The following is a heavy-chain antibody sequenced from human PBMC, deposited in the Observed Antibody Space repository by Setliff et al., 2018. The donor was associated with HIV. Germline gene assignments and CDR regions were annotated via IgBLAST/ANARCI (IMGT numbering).Heavy chain of an antibody. Sequence: SETLSLTCSVSGGSFSSNNYYCGWIRQPPGKGLEWIGSIYYGGNTYYNPSLKSRVTISVDTYKNQFSLKLRSVTAEDTAVYYCARMEATRPPRGLDYWGPGTLVTVSS. J-gene: IGHJ4*02. CDR1: GGSFSSNNYY. CDR3: ARMEATRPPRGLDY. CDR2: IYYGGNT. D-gene: IGHD6-6*01. V-gene: IGHV4-39*01.